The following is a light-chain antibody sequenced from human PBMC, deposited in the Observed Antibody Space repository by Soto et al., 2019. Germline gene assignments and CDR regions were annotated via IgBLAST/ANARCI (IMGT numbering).Light chain of an antibody. CDR1: SGHSSYA. Sequence: QSVLTQSPSASASLGASVKLTCTLSSGHSSYAIAWHQQQPEKGPRYLMKINSDGSHSKGDGIPDRFSGSSSGAERYLTISSLQSEDEPDYYCQTWVSGIEVFGGGTQLTVL. CDR2: INSDGSH. J-gene: IGLJ2*01. V-gene: IGLV4-69*01. CDR3: QTWVSGIEV.